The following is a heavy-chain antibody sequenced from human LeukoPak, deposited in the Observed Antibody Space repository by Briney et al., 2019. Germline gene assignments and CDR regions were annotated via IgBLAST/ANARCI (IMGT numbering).Heavy chain of an antibody. V-gene: IGHV1-18*01. D-gene: IGHD2-2*01. CDR2: ISAYNGNT. Sequence: ASVKVSCKASGYTFTNYGISWVRQAPGQGLEWMGWISAYNGNTNYAQKLQGRVTMTTDTSTSTVYMDLSSLRSEDTAVYYCARARVPGWFDPWGQGTLVTVSS. CDR1: GYTFTNYG. CDR3: ARARVPGWFDP. J-gene: IGHJ5*02.